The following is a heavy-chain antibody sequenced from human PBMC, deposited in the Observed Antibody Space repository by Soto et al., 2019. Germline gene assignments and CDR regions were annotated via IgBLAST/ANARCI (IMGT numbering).Heavy chain of an antibody. J-gene: IGHJ4*02. V-gene: IGHV6-1*01. D-gene: IGHD6-19*01. CDR2: TYYQTKWYN. CDR1: GDSLSSNSAV. CDR3: AGRQMAALAF. Sequence: SQTHSLTRAISGDSLSSNSAVCDSVRQSPSRGWKGQRKTYYQTKWYNDYALSEKSRITIKPDTSKNQFYLQLSSVSPVDTAVYYCAGRQMAALAFWGQGTLVTGSS.